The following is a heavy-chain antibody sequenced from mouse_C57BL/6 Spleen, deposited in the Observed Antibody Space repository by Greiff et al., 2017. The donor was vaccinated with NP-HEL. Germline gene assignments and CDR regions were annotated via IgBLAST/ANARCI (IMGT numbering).Heavy chain of an antibody. CDR1: GYTFTEYT. J-gene: IGHJ3*01. CDR3: ARHEDRDDGYYPAWFAY. Sequence: VQLQQSGAELVKPGASVKLSCKASGYTFTEYTIHWVKQRSGQGLEWIGWFYPGSGSIKYNEKFKDKATLTADKSYSTVYMELSRLTSEDSAVYFCARHEDRDDGYYPAWFAYWGQGTLVTVSA. V-gene: IGHV1-62-2*01. CDR2: FYPGSGSI. D-gene: IGHD2-3*01.